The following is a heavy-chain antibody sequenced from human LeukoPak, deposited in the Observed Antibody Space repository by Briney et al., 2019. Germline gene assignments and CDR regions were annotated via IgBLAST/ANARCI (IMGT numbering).Heavy chain of an antibody. Sequence: GGSLRLSCAASGFTFSSYAMHWVRQAPGKGLEWVAVISYDGSNKYYADSVKSRFTISRDNSKNTLFLQMNTLRAKDTAVFYCARGDKQLVFNRNKGGFDPWGQGTLVTVSS. D-gene: IGHD6-13*01. J-gene: IGHJ5*02. CDR2: ISYDGSNK. CDR1: GFTFSSYA. CDR3: ARGDKQLVFNRNKGGFDP. V-gene: IGHV3-30*04.